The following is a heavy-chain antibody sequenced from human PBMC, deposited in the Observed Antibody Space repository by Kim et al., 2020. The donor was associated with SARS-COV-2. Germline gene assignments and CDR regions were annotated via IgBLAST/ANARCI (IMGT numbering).Heavy chain of an antibody. Sequence: YAAPVKGRFTISRDDSKNTLYLQMNSLKTEDTAVYYCLAAYCSSTSCLDYWGQGTLVTVSS. D-gene: IGHD2-2*01. CDR3: LAAYCSSTSCLDY. V-gene: IGHV3-15*01. J-gene: IGHJ4*02.